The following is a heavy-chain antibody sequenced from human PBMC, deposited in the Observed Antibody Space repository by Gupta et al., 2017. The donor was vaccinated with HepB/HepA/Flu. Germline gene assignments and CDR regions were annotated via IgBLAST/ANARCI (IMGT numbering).Heavy chain of an antibody. CDR1: GXXXXXYE. J-gene: IGHJ4*02. Sequence: QVXLVQSETEVKKPGTSVKVSCKASGXXXXXYEISWVRQAPGQGLEWMGWISTYNGNTHYAQSIQGRVTMTTDTSTSTGYMELRSLTSDDTAVYYCARGTTFDHWGQGTLLTVSS. CDR3: ARGTTFDH. CDR2: ISTYNGNT. D-gene: IGHD1-1*01. V-gene: IGHV1-18*01.